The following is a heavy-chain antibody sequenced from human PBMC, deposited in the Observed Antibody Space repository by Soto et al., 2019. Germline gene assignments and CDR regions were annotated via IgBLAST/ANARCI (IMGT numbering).Heavy chain of an antibody. V-gene: IGHV3-23*01. CDR1: GFDFSTYA. Sequence: EVHLLESGGTLVQPGGSLRLSCAASGFDFSTYAMTWVRQAPGKGLEWVSGIINSGATTYYADSVKGRFTISRDNSRNTMYLQMNSLRVDDTAMYYCAKDWTGTSSVTSDFWGQGNLVTVSS. J-gene: IGHJ4*02. CDR3: AKDWTGTSSVTSDF. CDR2: IINSGATT. D-gene: IGHD4-17*01.